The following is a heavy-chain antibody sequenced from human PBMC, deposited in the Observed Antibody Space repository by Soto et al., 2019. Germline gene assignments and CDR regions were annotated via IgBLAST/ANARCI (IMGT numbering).Heavy chain of an antibody. D-gene: IGHD6-13*01. Sequence: GGSLRLSCAASGFTFSSYWMSWVRQAPGKGLEWVANIKQDGSEKYYVDSVKGRFTISRDNPQNSLYVQMNSLRAEDTAVYYCARGLTQYSSSWLDYWGQGTLVTVSS. CDR1: GFTFSSYW. J-gene: IGHJ4*02. V-gene: IGHV3-7*03. CDR3: ARGLTQYSSSWLDY. CDR2: IKQDGSEK.